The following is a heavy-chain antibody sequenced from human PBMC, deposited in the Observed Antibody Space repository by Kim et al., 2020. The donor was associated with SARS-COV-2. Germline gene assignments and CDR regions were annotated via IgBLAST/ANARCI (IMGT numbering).Heavy chain of an antibody. Sequence: ADTVRWRFTISRDNVKNSLYLQMDSLRAEDTAIYFCARGGGTAARGYGMDVWGQGTTVTVSS. D-gene: IGHD6-6*01. CDR3: ARGGGTAARGYGMDV. J-gene: IGHJ6*02. V-gene: IGHV3-11*05.